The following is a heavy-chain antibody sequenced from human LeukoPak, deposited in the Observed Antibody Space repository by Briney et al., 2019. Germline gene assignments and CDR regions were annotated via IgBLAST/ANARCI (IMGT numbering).Heavy chain of an antibody. V-gene: IGHV4-59*01. CDR2: IYYSGST. D-gene: IGHD2-15*01. CDR3: ARGHCSGGSCYSDAFDI. CDR1: GGPISSYY. J-gene: IGHJ3*02. Sequence: PSETLSLTCTVSGGPISSYYWSWIRQPPGKGLEWIGYIYYSGSTNYNPSLKSRVTISVDTSKNQFSLRLSSVTAADTAVYYCARGHCSGGSCYSDAFDIWGQGTMVTVSS.